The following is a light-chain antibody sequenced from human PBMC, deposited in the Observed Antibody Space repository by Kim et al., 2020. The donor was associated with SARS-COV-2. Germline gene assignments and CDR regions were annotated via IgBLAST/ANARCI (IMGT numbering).Light chain of an antibody. J-gene: IGLJ3*02. V-gene: IGLV8-61*01. CDR3: VLYMGGGISV. Sequence: GGPVTLTCGLASGPVSSGHYPSWYQQTPGQAPRTLIYTTNTRASGVADRFSGSILGDKAALTISGAQAGDESDYYCVLYMGGGISVFGGGTKVTVL. CDR2: TTN. CDR1: SGPVSSGHY.